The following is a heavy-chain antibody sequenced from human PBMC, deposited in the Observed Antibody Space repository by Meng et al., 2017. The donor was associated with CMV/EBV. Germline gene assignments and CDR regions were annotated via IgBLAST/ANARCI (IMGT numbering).Heavy chain of an antibody. D-gene: IGHD3-22*01. CDR3: ARALPPPYYYDLWFDP. CDR1: GGTFSSYA. CDR2: IIPIFGTA. J-gene: IGHJ5*02. V-gene: IGHV1-69*05. Sequence: SVKVSCKASGGTFSSYAISWVRQAPGQGLEWMGGIIPIFGTANYAQKFQGRVTITTDESTSTAYMELSSLRSEDTAVYYCARALPPPYYYDLWFDPWGQGTLVTVSS.